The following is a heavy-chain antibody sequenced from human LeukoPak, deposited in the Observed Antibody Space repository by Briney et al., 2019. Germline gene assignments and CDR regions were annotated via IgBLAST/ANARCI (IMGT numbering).Heavy chain of an antibody. V-gene: IGHV3-23*01. D-gene: IGHD3-22*01. J-gene: IGHJ4*02. CDR3: TKEKSYDSNGKMYY. CDR2: ISGSGGST. CDR1: GFTFSSYA. Sequence: GGSLRLSCAASGFTFSSYAMSWVRQAPGKGLEWVSAISGSGGSTYYADSVKGRFTISRDNSKNTLYLQMNSLRAEDTAVYYCTKEKSYDSNGKMYYWGQGTLVTVSS.